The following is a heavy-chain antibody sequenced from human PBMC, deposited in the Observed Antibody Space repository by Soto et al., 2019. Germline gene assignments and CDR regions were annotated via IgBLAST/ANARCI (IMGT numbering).Heavy chain of an antibody. V-gene: IGHV3-11*01. J-gene: IGHJ4*02. CDR2: ISSSDSII. D-gene: IGHD3-22*01. CDR3: ARDLGYYDSSGYFDY. CDR1: GFTFSDYY. Sequence: GGSLRLSCAASGFTFSDYYMSWIRQAPGKGLEWVSYISSSDSIIYYADSVKGRFTISRDNAKNSLYLQMNSLRAEDTAVYYCARDLGYYDSSGYFDYWGQGALVTVSS.